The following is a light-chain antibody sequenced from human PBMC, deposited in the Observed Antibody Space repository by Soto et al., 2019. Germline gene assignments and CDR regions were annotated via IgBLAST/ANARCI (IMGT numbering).Light chain of an antibody. J-gene: IGKJ4*01. CDR3: QQRRDWTLT. Sequence: IVLTQSPATLSLSPGERATLSCRASQSLGYYLAWFQQKHGQAPRLLIYDTSNRASGIPDRFSGSGYGTDFTLTISSLDPEDFAVYYCQQRRDWTLTFGGGTKVEIK. CDR1: QSLGYY. CDR2: DTS. V-gene: IGKV3-11*01.